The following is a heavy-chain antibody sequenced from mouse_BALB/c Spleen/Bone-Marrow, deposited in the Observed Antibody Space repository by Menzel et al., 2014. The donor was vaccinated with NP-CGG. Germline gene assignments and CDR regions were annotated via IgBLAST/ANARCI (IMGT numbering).Heavy chain of an antibody. D-gene: IGHD2-1*01. CDR2: ISSGSSTI. V-gene: IGHV5-17*02. Sequence: EVQLVESGGGLVQPGGSRKLSCAASGFTFSSFGMHWVRQAPEKGLEWVAYISSGSSTIYYADTVKGRFTISRDNPKNTLFLQMTSLRSEDTAMYYCAICRGAYGNIRRGYAMDYWGQGTSVTVSS. J-gene: IGHJ4*01. CDR3: AICRGAYGNIRRGYAMDY. CDR1: GFTFSSFG.